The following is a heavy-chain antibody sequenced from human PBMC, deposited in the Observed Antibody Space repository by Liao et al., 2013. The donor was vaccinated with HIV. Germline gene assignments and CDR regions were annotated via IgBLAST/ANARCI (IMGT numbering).Heavy chain of an antibody. CDR2: IYTSGTA. D-gene: IGHD2-15*01. CDR3: ARSGGFCGGGSCPFDS. CDR1: GGSISSYY. Sequence: QVQLQESGPGLVKPSETLSLTCTVSGGSISSYYCSWIRQPAGKGPEWIGHIYTSGTANYNPSLKSRITISLDTSKNQFSLNLASVTAADTAVYFCARSGGFCGGGSCPFDSWGQGTVVTVSS. V-gene: IGHV4-4*07. J-gene: IGHJ4*02.